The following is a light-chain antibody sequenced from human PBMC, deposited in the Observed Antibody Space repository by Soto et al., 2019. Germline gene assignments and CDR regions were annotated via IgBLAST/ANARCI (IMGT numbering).Light chain of an antibody. J-gene: IGKJ3*01. V-gene: IGKV3-20*01. CDR2: AAS. CDR1: QSVSSDY. Sequence: EIVLTQSPGTLSLSRGDRATLSCRASQSVSSDYLAWYQQNPGQAPRLLIFAASIRATGISDRFGGSGSGTDFTLTISRLEPEDFAVYYCQQYGSLPITFGPGTKVHI. CDR3: QQYGSLPIT.